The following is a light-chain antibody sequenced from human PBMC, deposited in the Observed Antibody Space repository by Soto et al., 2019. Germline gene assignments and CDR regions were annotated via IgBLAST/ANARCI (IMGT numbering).Light chain of an antibody. Sequence: DIQMTQSPSSLSVSVGDRVTITCRASPAISHDLGWCQQKPGQAPKRLIYPASSLQSGVTSRFSGSGSGTEFTLTISSLQPEDFATYYCLQHDTYPYAFGQGTKLEIK. CDR3: LQHDTYPYA. V-gene: IGKV1-17*01. CDR2: PAS. CDR1: PAISHD. J-gene: IGKJ2*01.